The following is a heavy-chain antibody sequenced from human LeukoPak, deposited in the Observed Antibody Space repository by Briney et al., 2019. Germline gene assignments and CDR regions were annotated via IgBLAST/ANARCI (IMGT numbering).Heavy chain of an antibody. Sequence: GGSLRLSCAASGFTFSDYNMNWVRQAPGKGLEWVAHIRQDGSERHYVDSVKDRFTISRDNAKNSLDLQMDSLRAEDTAVYYCARDWGSTGYDLYDSWGQGTLVTVSS. CDR3: ARDWGSTGYDLYDS. CDR2: IRQDGSER. CDR1: GFTFSDYN. J-gene: IGHJ4*02. V-gene: IGHV3-7*01. D-gene: IGHD5-12*01.